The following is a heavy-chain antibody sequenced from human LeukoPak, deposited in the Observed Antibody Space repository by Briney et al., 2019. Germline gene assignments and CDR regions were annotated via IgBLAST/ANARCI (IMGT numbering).Heavy chain of an antibody. CDR3: ARGRLVRGDYLDY. J-gene: IGHJ4*02. CDR2: MNPDSGNS. Sequence: ASVRVSCKASGYTFTNFDINWVRQAPGQGLEWLGWMNPDSGNSGSAHKFQGRVIMTRDTSTSTAYIELTSLRSDDTAVYFCARGRLVRGDYLDYWGQGALVTVSS. CDR1: GYTFTNFD. V-gene: IGHV1-8*01. D-gene: IGHD3-10*01.